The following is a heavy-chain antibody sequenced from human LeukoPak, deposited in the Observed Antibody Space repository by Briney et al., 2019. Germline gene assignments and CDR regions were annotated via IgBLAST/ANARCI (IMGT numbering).Heavy chain of an antibody. Sequence: QAGGSLRLSCSASGFSFSNYAMYWVRQAPGKGLERVANIKQGGSEKYYVDSVKGRFTISRDNAKNSLYLQMNSLRAEDTAVYYCARDFGLRCSGGTCYSVYYYGMDVWGKGTTVTVSS. CDR3: ARDFGLRCSGGTCYSVYYYGMDV. D-gene: IGHD2-15*01. CDR1: GFSFSNYA. J-gene: IGHJ6*04. V-gene: IGHV3-7*03. CDR2: IKQGGSEK.